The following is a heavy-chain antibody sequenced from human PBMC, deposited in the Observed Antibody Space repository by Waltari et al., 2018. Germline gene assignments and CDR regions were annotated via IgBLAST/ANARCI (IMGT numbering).Heavy chain of an antibody. CDR3: AREEWGPPCTHDAFDI. CDR1: GFTFSSYS. Sequence: EVQLVESGGGLVKPGGSLRLSCAASGFTFSSYSMNWVRQAPGKGLEWVTSISSSSSYIYYADSVKGRFTISRDNAKNSLYLQMNSLRAEDTAVYYCAREEWGPPCTHDAFDIWGQGTMVTVSS. J-gene: IGHJ3*02. CDR2: ISSSSSYI. V-gene: IGHV3-21*01. D-gene: IGHD3-3*01.